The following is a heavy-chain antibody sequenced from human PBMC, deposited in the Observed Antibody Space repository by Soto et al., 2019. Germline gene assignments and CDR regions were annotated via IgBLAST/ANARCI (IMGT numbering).Heavy chain of an antibody. V-gene: IGHV4-4*07. D-gene: IGHD5-12*01. CDR2: IFSSGST. Sequence: SETLSLTCTDSGGSINTFYWSWVRQPAGKGLEWIGRIFSSGSTSFNPSLESRVAMSVDTSKNHFSLNLSSVTAADMAVYYCAREGSYSAYNFAHGIQLWSFDFWGQGALVSVSS. CDR1: GGSINTFY. J-gene: IGHJ4*02. CDR3: AREGSYSAYNFAHGIQLWSFDF.